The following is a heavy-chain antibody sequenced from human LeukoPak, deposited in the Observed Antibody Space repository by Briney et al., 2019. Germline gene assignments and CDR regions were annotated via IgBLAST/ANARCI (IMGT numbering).Heavy chain of an antibody. Sequence: SGPTLVKPTQTLTVTCTFSGFSLSTSGMCVSWIRQPPGKALEWLALIDWDVDKFYSTSLKTRVTISKDTSKNQVVLTMTNMDPVDTATYYCARIQAYGGNSEGNYFNYWGQGTLVTVSS. CDR2: IDWDVDK. J-gene: IGHJ4*02. V-gene: IGHV2-70*01. D-gene: IGHD4-23*01. CDR3: ARIQAYGGNSEGNYFNY. CDR1: GFSLSTSGMC.